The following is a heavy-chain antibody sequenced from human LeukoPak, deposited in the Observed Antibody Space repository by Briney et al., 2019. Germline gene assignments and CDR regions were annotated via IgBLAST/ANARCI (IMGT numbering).Heavy chain of an antibody. Sequence: GGSLRLSCAASGFTVSSNYMSWVRQAPGKGLEWVSVIYSGGSTYYADSVKGRFTISRDNSKNTLYLQMNSLRAEDTAVYYCARDRDYGDAGFDPWGQGTLVTVSS. D-gene: IGHD4-17*01. CDR3: ARDRDYGDAGFDP. J-gene: IGHJ5*02. CDR2: IYSGGST. CDR1: GFTVSSNY. V-gene: IGHV3-66*01.